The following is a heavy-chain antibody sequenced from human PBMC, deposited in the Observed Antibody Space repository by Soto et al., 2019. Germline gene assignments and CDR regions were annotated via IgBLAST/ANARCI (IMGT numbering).Heavy chain of an antibody. Sequence: ASVKVSCKASGYTFTGNYMHWVRQAPGQGLEWMGWINPNSGGTEYVQNFQGWVTMTRDTSISTAYMELSRLRSDDTAVYYCARVGTSGNYYDAFDIWGQGTMVTVSS. CDR2: INPNSGGT. CDR1: GYTFTGNY. D-gene: IGHD1-26*01. V-gene: IGHV1-2*04. J-gene: IGHJ3*02. CDR3: ARVGTSGNYYDAFDI.